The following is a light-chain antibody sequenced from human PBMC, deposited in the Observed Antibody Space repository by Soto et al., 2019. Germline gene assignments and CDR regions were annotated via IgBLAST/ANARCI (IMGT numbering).Light chain of an antibody. CDR1: SSDVGGYNY. J-gene: IGLJ1*01. CDR3: TSYSCTISLYV. Sequence: QSVLTQPPSASGSFGQSVTISCTGTSSDVGGYNYVSWYQQHPGKAPKLMIYEVSERPSGVPDRFSGSKSGNTASLTVSGLQADDFSDYYCTSYSCTISLYVFGTGTILNVL. V-gene: IGLV2-8*01. CDR2: EVS.